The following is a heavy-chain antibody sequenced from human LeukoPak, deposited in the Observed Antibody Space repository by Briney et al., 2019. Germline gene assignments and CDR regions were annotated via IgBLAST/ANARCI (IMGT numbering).Heavy chain of an antibody. J-gene: IGHJ4*02. Sequence: GGSLRLSCAASGFTFSNYGMHWVRQAPGKGLKWVAVISSDESNKYFADSVKGRFTVSRDNSKNTLYLQMNSLRTEDTAVYYCAKDFLPYCSGGTCYEDYFDYWGQGTLVTVSS. CDR3: AKDFLPYCSGGTCYEDYFDY. CDR1: GFTFSNYG. V-gene: IGHV3-30*18. D-gene: IGHD2-15*01. CDR2: ISSDESNK.